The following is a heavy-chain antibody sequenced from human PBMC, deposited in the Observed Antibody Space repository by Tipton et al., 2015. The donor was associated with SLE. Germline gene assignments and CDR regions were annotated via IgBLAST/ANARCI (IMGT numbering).Heavy chain of an antibody. D-gene: IGHD1-26*01. CDR3: ARDQGGR. J-gene: IGHJ4*02. Sequence: TLSLTCTVFGYSISSNYYWGWIRQPPGKGLEWIGSLFHSGSTYYNPSLKSRVTISVDTSKNQFSLKLSSVTAADTAVYYCARDQGGRWGQETLVTVSS. CDR2: LFHSGST. CDR1: GYSISSNYY. V-gene: IGHV4-38-2*02.